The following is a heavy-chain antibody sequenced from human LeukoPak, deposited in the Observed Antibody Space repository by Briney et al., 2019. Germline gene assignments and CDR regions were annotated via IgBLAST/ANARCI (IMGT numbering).Heavy chain of an antibody. CDR3: ARVPVYYYDSSGPIREY. D-gene: IGHD3-22*01. V-gene: IGHV4-39*07. Sequence: SETLSLTCTVSGGSISSSSYYWGWIRQPPGKGLEWIGSIYYSGSTYYNPSLKSRVTISVDTSKNQFSLKLSSVTAADTAVYYCARVPVYYYDSSGPIREYWGQGTLVTVSS. CDR2: IYYSGST. CDR1: GGSISSSSYY. J-gene: IGHJ4*02.